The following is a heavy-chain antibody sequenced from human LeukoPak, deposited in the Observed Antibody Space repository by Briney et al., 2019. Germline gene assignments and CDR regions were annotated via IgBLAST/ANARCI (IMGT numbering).Heavy chain of an antibody. CDR1: GFTFSSYG. J-gene: IGHJ5*02. D-gene: IGHD2-21*01. CDR3: ARGSVVNGIDP. CDR2: TSHDGSDK. V-gene: IGHV3-30*03. Sequence: GGSLRLSCAASGFTFSSYGMHWVRQAPGKGPEWVAGTSHDGSDKYYADSVKGRFTISRDNSKNTLYLQMNSLRAEDTAVYYCARGSVVNGIDPWGQGTLVTVSS.